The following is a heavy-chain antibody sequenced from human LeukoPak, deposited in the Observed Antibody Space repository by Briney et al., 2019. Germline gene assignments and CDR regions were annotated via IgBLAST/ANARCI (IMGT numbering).Heavy chain of an antibody. CDR3: AREVGATRNFDY. D-gene: IGHD1-26*01. Sequence: SGTLSLTCTVSGGSISSYYWSWIRQPPGKGLEWIGYIYYSGSTNYNPSLKSRVTISVDTSKNQFSLKLSSVTAADTAVYYCAREVGATRNFDYWGQGTLVTVSS. V-gene: IGHV4-59*01. J-gene: IGHJ4*02. CDR1: GGSISSYY. CDR2: IYYSGST.